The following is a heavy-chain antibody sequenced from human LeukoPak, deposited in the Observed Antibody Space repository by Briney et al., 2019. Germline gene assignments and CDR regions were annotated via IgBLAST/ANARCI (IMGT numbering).Heavy chain of an antibody. CDR1: GFTVSSNY. J-gene: IGHJ3*02. CDR2: IYSGGST. D-gene: IGHD3-22*01. Sequence: GGSLRLSCAASGFTVSSNYMSWVRQAPGKGLEWVSVIYSGGSTYYADSVKGRFTISRDNSKNTLYLQMNSLRAEDTAVYYCAKGLDSSGYYPYDAFDIWGQGTMVTVSS. CDR3: AKGLDSSGYYPYDAFDI. V-gene: IGHV3-53*01.